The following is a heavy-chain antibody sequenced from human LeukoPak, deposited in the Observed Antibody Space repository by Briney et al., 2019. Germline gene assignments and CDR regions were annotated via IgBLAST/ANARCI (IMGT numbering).Heavy chain of an antibody. J-gene: IGHJ6*03. D-gene: IGHD2-2*01. V-gene: IGHV4-34*01. Sequence: SETLSLTCAVYGGSFSGYYWSWIRQPPGKGLEWIGEINHSGSTNYNPSLKSRVTISVDTSKNQFSLKLSSVTAADTAVYYCARLRGHMRSSTRYYYYYYYMDVWGKGTTVTISS. CDR2: INHSGST. CDR3: ARLRGHMRSSTRYYYYYYYMDV. CDR1: GGSFSGYY.